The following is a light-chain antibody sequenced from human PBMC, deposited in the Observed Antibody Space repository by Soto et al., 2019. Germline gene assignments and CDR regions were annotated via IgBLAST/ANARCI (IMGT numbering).Light chain of an antibody. J-gene: IGLJ1*01. CDR2: SNN. CDR3: AAWDDSLNVYYV. V-gene: IGLV1-44*01. Sequence: HSVMTQPRSASVTPGQRVSISCYGSSSNIGSNTVNWYQQLPGTAPKLVIYSNNQRPSGVPDRFSGSKSGTSASLAISGLQSEDEADYYCAAWDDSLNVYYVFGTGTKVTVL. CDR1: SSNIGSNT.